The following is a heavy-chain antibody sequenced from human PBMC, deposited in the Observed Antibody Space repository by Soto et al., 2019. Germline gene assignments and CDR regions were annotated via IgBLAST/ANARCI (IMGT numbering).Heavy chain of an antibody. J-gene: IGHJ5*02. CDR3: ASPGGDYFLNWFDP. CDR2: ISYDGSNK. Sequence: GGSLRLSCAASGFTFSSYAIHWVRQAPGKGLEWVAVISYDGSNKYYADSVKGRFTISRDNSKNTLYLQMSSLRAEDTAVYYCASPGGDYFLNWFDPWGQGTLVTVSS. D-gene: IGHD2-21*02. CDR1: GFTFSSYA. V-gene: IGHV3-30-3*01.